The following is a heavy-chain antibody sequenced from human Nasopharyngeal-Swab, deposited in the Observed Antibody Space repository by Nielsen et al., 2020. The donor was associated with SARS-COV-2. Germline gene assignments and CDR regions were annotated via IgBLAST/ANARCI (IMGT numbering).Heavy chain of an antibody. D-gene: IGHD4-17*01. J-gene: IGHJ4*02. Sequence: GESLKISCAASGFAFSDYSMDWVHQAPGKGLEWVSYITSSSSTRYYADSVKGRFTVSRDNAKNSLYLQMSSLRDEDTAVYYCTRGDGALTYFDYWGQGTLVSVSS. CDR3: TRGDGALTYFDY. CDR2: ITSSSSTR. CDR1: GFAFSDYS. V-gene: IGHV3-48*02.